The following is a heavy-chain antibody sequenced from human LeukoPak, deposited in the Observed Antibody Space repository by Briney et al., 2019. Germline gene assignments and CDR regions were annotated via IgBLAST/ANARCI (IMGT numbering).Heavy chain of an antibody. D-gene: IGHD2-15*01. CDR3: ARVICSGHNAYMDV. V-gene: IGHV1-18*01. Sequence: PVASVRVSCKTSGYTFDSYGISWVRQAPGQGLEWLGGISALNGATNYAQKMKGRVTMTTDAYTTTADMELRNLTSDDTAVYDCARVICSGHNAYMDVWGAGTPVSVSS. CDR1: GYTFDSYG. CDR2: ISALNGAT. J-gene: IGHJ6*03.